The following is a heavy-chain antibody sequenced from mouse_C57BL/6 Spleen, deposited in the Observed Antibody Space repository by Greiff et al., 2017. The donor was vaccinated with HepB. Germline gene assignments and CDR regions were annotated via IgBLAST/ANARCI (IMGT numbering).Heavy chain of an antibody. CDR3: ARTIGYGSSVDY. Sequence: QVQLQQPGAELVKPGASVKLSCKASGYTFTSYWMQWVKQRPGQGLEWIGEIDPSDSYTNYNQKFKGKATLTVDTSSSTAYMQLSSLTSEDSAVYYCARTIGYGSSVDYWGQGTTLTVSS. J-gene: IGHJ2*01. D-gene: IGHD1-1*01. CDR1: GYTFTSYW. V-gene: IGHV1-50*01. CDR2: IDPSDSYT.